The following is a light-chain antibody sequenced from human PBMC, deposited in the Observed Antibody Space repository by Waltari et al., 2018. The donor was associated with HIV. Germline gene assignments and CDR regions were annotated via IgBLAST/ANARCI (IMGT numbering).Light chain of an antibody. Sequence: EILLTQSPGTLSLSPGERATLSCRATQSVSSTFLAWYQQKPAQAPRLLIYGASNRATGIPDRFSGSGSGTDFTLTISRLEPEDFATYYCHQFGSSVSYTFGQGTKLEIK. J-gene: IGKJ2*01. CDR2: GAS. CDR3: HQFGSSVSYT. V-gene: IGKV3-20*01. CDR1: QSVSSTF.